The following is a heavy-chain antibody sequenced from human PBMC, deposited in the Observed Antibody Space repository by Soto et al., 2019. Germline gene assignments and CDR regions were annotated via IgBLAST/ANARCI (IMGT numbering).Heavy chain of an antibody. Sequence: GGSLRLSCAASGFTFSSYGMHWVRQAPGKGLEWVAVISYDGSNKYYADSVKGRFTISRDNSKNTLYLQMNSLRAEDTAVYYCAKNAGRGVEYNWFDPWGQGT. CDR3: AKNAGRGVEYNWFDP. CDR1: GFTFSSYG. CDR2: ISYDGSNK. V-gene: IGHV3-30*18. J-gene: IGHJ5*02. D-gene: IGHD3-10*01.